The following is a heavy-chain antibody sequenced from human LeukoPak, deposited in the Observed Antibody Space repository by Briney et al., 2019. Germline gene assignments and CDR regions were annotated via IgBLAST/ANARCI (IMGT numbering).Heavy chain of an antibody. CDR3: AKYSRYDYVGQIDY. V-gene: IGHV3-23*01. D-gene: IGHD4-17*01. Sequence: PGGSLRLSCAASGFTFSNYAMNWVRQAPGKGLEWVSGVSDSGTMTYYARSVKRRFTISRDNSKNTLYLHMNSVRAEDTAIYYCAKYSRYDYVGQIDYWGQGTLVTVSS. CDR1: GFTFSNYA. CDR2: VSDSGTMT. J-gene: IGHJ4*02.